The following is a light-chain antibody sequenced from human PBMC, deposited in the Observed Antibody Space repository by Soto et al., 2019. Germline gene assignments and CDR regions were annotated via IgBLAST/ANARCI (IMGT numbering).Light chain of an antibody. CDR3: ATWDDSLNVV. Sequence: QSVLTQPPSASGTPGQRVTISCSGRSSNIGSNPVNWYQQLPGTAPKLLIYSNDQRPSGVPDRFSGSKSGTSASLAISGLQSEDEADYYCATWDDSLNVVFGGGTKVTVL. J-gene: IGLJ2*01. V-gene: IGLV1-44*01. CDR1: SSNIGSNP. CDR2: SND.